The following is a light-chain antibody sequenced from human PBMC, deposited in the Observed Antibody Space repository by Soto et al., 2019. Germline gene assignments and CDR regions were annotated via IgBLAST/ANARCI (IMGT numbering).Light chain of an antibody. CDR3: FSYAGGVTSV. CDR1: SSDFGSYNR. J-gene: IGLJ1*01. CDR2: EGS. V-gene: IGLV2-23*01. Sequence: QSALTQPASVSGSPGQSLTISCAGTSSDFGSYNRVSWYQQHPGKAPKLIIYEGSNRPSGISNRYSVSKSGNTASLTISGLQAEDEADYYCFSYAGGVTSVFGAGTKLTVL.